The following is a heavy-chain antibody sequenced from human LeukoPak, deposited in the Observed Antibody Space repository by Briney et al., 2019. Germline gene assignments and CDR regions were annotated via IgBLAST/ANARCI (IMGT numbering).Heavy chain of an antibody. J-gene: IGHJ4*02. CDR3: AREASGAPGTREFDY. CDR1: GYIFAHNG. D-gene: IGHD6-13*01. Sequence: ASVKVSCKTSGYIFAHNGISWVRQAPGQGLEWMGWISGYNGNTKYAQKVQGRVTMTTDTSTSTAYMELRSLRFDDTAVYYCAREASGAPGTREFDYWGQGTLVTVSS. CDR2: ISGYNGNT. V-gene: IGHV1-18*01.